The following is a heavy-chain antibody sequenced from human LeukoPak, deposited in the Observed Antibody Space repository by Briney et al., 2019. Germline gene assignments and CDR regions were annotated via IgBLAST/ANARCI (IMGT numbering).Heavy chain of an antibody. CDR1: GFTFIDAW. CDR2: IKSKTDGGTT. CDR3: ARPDRIIAEAALIEDWYFDL. J-gene: IGHJ2*01. V-gene: IGHV3-15*01. D-gene: IGHD6-6*01. Sequence: PGGSLRLSCAASGFTFIDAWMSWVRQAPGKGLEWVGRIKSKTDGGTTDYAAPVKGRFTISRDDSKNALYLQMNSLKTEDTAVYYCARPDRIIAEAALIEDWYFDLWGRGTLVTVSS.